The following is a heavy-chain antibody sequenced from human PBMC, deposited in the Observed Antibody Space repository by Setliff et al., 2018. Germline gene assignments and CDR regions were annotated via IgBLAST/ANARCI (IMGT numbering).Heavy chain of an antibody. D-gene: IGHD3-3*01. J-gene: IGHJ4*02. CDR3: ARVRYVFWSGSIDY. CDR2: INHSGST. Sequence: PSETLSLTCAVYGGSFSGYYWSWIRQPPGKGLEWIGEINHSGSTNYNPSLKSRVPISVDTSKNQFSLKLSSVTAADTAVYYCARVRYVFWSGSIDYWGQGTLVTVSS. CDR1: GGSFSGYY. V-gene: IGHV4-34*01.